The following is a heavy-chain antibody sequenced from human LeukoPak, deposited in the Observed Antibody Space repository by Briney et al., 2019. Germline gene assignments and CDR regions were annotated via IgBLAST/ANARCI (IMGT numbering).Heavy chain of an antibody. D-gene: IGHD2-2*01. CDR3: ASSAAYQLLPFLLYYFDL. J-gene: IGHJ4*02. CDR2: IIPIYGTA. CDR1: GGTFSSYA. Sequence: ASVKVSCKASGGTFSSYAISWVRQAPGQGLEWVGGIIPIYGTANDAQKFQGRVTITTDESTSTAYLDLSSLRPEDTAVCCCASSAAYQLLPFLLYYFDLGGQGTRVSVSS. V-gene: IGHV1-69*05.